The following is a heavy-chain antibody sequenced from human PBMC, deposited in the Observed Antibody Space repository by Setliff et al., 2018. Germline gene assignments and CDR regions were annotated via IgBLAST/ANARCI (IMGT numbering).Heavy chain of an antibody. CDR2: IHYSGTT. Sequence: SETLSLTCAVYVGSFSGTYYWAWIRQPPGKGLEWIGRIHYSGTTYYNASLKSRVTMSVDTSKNQFSLNLSSVTAADTAVYYCARTGTYRYFDYWGQGALVTVSS. V-gene: IGHV4-39*01. D-gene: IGHD1-26*01. CDR3: ARTGTYRYFDY. CDR1: VGSFSGTYY. J-gene: IGHJ4*02.